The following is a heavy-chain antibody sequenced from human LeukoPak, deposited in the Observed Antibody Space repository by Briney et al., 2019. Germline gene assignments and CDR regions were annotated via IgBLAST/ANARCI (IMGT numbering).Heavy chain of an antibody. V-gene: IGHV1-18*01. CDR2: ISAYKGNT. J-gene: IGHJ4*02. CDR3: LVLWELPQYFDY. D-gene: IGHD1-26*01. CDR1: GYNFTNYG. Sequence: ASVKVSCKASGYNFTNYGISWVRQAPGQGLEWVGWISAYKGNTKYAQRLQGRVTMTTDTSTSTAYMELRSLRSDDTAVYYCLVLWELPQYFDYWGQGTQVAVSS.